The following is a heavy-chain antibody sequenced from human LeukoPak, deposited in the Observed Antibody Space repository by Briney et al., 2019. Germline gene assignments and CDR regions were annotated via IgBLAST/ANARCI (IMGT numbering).Heavy chain of an antibody. V-gene: IGHV3-7*04. Sequence: SGGSLRLSCVASGFYFSAYLMSWVRQAPGKGLEWVANIKQDGSQEFYLDSVKGRFTISRDNGNNSLYLHMSRLRIEDTAVYYCARDLKGFNLLGQGALVTVSS. CDR1: GFYFSAYL. CDR2: IKQDGSQE. CDR3: ARDLKGFNL. J-gene: IGHJ5*02.